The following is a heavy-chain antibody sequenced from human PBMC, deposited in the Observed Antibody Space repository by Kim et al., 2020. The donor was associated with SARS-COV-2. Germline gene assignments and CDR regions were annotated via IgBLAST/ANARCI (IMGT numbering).Heavy chain of an antibody. J-gene: IGHJ6*02. D-gene: IGHD6-25*01. CDR2: ISPEGGET. V-gene: IGHV1-24*01. CDR3: ATGCHTRHYGMDV. CDR1: GYTLTDFS. Sequence: ASVKVSCKVSGYTLTDFSVHWVRQAPGQGLEWMGWISPEGGETNYAQKFQGRVTMTADTSTDTAYMELRSLRSEDTAVYYCATGCHTRHYGMDVWGQGTT.